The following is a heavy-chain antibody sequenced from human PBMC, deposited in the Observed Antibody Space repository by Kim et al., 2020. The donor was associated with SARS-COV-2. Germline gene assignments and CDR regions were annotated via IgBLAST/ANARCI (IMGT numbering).Heavy chain of an antibody. J-gene: IGHJ4*02. CDR3: ASSFKGSSWYTVVDY. CDR2: INHSGST. Sequence: SETLSLTCAVYGGSFSGYYWSWIRQPPGKGLEWIGEINHSGSTNYNPSLKSRVTISVDTSKNQFSLKLSSVTAADTAVYYCASSFKGSSWYTVVDYWGQGTLVTVSS. D-gene: IGHD6-13*01. V-gene: IGHV4-34*01. CDR1: GGSFSGYY.